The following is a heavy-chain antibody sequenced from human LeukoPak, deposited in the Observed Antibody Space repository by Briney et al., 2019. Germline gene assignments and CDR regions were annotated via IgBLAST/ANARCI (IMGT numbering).Heavy chain of an antibody. D-gene: IGHD6-13*01. J-gene: IGHJ6*03. CDR2: INHSGST. V-gene: IGHV4-34*01. CDR1: GGSFSGYY. CDR3: AREAMYVAAAGYYYYYYMDV. Sequence: SETLSLTCAVYGGSFSGYYWSWIRQPPGKGLEWIGEINHSGSTNYNPSLKSRVTISVDTSKNQFSLKLSSVTAADTAVYYCAREAMYVAAAGYYYYYYMDVWGKGTTVTISS.